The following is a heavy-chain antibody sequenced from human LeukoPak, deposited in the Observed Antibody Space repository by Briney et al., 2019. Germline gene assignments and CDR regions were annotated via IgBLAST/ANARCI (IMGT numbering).Heavy chain of an antibody. J-gene: IGHJ6*03. CDR1: GFTFSSYA. D-gene: IGHD3-10*01. CDR2: ISYDGSNK. Sequence: LRLSCAASGFTFSSYAMHWVRQAPGKGLEWVAVISYDGSNKYYADSVKGRFTISRDNSKNTLYLQMNSLRAEDTAVYYCARDGFTMVRGDPSYYYMDVWGKGTTVTVSS. CDR3: ARDGFTMVRGDPSYYYMDV. V-gene: IGHV3-30*04.